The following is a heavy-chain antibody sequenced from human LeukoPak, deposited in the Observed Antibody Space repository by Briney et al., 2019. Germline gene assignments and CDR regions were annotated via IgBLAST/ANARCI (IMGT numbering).Heavy chain of an antibody. V-gene: IGHV3-7*01. CDR1: GFTFSSYW. Sequence: GGSLRLSCAASGFTFSSYWMSWVRQAPGKGLAWEANIKQDGSEKYNVDSVKGRFTISRDNAKNSLYLQMNSLRAEDTAVYYCARDDGRGSGSYPRWGQGTLVTVSS. CDR2: IKQDGSEK. J-gene: IGHJ4*02. CDR3: ARDDGRGSGSYPR. D-gene: IGHD1-26*01.